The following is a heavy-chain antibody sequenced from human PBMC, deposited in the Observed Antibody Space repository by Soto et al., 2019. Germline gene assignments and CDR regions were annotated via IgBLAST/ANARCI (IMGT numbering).Heavy chain of an antibody. CDR2: IYYSGST. CDR3: ARHPSNFWFDP. D-gene: IGHD4-4*01. V-gene: IGHV4-39*01. Sequence: SXTLSLTCTVSGGSMSSSSYFWGWIRQPPGKGPEWIGSIYYSGSTYYNPSLKSRVTVSVDTSKNQFSLKLSSVTAADTAVYYCARHPSNFWFDPWGQGTLVTVSS. CDR1: GGSMSSSSYF. J-gene: IGHJ5*02.